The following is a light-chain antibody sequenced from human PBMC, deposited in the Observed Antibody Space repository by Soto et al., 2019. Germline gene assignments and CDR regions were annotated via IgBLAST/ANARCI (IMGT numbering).Light chain of an antibody. CDR1: QSVSSSS. CDR3: QQYGRSPLT. V-gene: IGKV3-20*01. J-gene: IGKJ4*01. CDR2: GAS. Sequence: EIVLTQSPGTLSLSPGERATLSCRASQSVSSSSLAWYQQRPGQAPRLLIYGASIRATDIPDRFSGSGSGTDFTLTISRLEPEDFAVYHCQQYGRSPLTFGGGTKVDIK.